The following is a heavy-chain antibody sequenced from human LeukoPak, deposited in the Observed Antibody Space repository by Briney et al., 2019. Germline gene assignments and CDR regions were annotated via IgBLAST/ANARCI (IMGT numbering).Heavy chain of an antibody. V-gene: IGHV1-2*02. CDR1: GYRFTDFQ. J-gene: IGHJ4*02. Sequence: ASVKVSCKASGYRFTDFQIHWVRQAPGQGLEWMGWINPRSGGTNYGEKFRGGVTMTRDTSITTAYMELSSLRFDDTAVYYCARGSGTSWFDYWGQGTLVTVSS. CDR3: ARGSGTSWFDY. CDR2: INPRSGGT. D-gene: IGHD2-2*01.